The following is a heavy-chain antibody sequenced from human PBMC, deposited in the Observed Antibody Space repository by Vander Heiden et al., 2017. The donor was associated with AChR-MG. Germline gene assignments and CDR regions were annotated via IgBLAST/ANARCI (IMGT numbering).Heavy chain of an antibody. D-gene: IGHD6-19*01. V-gene: IGHV3-49*05. CDR2: IRSKAYGGTT. CDR1: GFTFGDYA. CDR3: TREQWLVGGLYYYGMDV. Sequence: EVQLVESGGGLVKPGRSLRLSCTASGFTFGDYAMSWFRQAPGKGLEWVGFIRSKAYGGTTEYAASVKGRFTISKDDSKSIAYLQMNSLKTEDTAVYYCTREQWLVGGLYYYGMDVWGQGTTVTVSS. J-gene: IGHJ6*02.